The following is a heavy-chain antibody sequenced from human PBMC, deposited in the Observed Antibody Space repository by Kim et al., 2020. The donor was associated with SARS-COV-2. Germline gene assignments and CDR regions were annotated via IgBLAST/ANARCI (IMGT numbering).Heavy chain of an antibody. J-gene: IGHJ6*02. V-gene: IGHV4-34*01. Sequence: SETLSLTCAVYGGSFSGYYWSWIRQPPGKGLEWIGEINHSGSTNYNPSLKSRVTISVDTSKNQFSLKLSSVTAADTAVYYCARGRPSAIIVVVARRYYYGMDVWGQGTTVTVSS. D-gene: IGHD2-15*01. CDR3: ARGRPSAIIVVVARRYYYGMDV. CDR2: INHSGST. CDR1: GGSFSGYY.